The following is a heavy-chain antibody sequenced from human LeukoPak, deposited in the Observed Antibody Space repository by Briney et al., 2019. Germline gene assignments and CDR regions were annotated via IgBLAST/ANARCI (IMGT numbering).Heavy chain of an antibody. CDR3: ARDAGVMPGSGRAWFDP. CDR2: IYHSGST. Sequence: PSETLSLTCAVYGGSFSGYYWSWIRQPPGKGLEWVGEIYHSGSTNYNPSLKSRVTISVDKSKNQFSLKLSSVTAADTAGYYCARDAGVMPGSGRAWFDPWGEGTLLTLSS. V-gene: IGHV4-34*01. D-gene: IGHD3-10*01. J-gene: IGHJ5*02. CDR1: GGSFSGYY.